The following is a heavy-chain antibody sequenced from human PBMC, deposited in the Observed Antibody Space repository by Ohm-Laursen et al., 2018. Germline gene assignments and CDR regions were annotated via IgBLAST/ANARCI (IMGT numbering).Heavy chain of an antibody. J-gene: IGHJ4*02. CDR2: ISNNGAGT. CDR3: VKGRLAGAFDY. V-gene: IGHV3-23*01. Sequence: SLRLSCTASGFTFRSDTMSWVRQAPGKGLEWVSSISNNGAGTYYADSVKGRFTISRDNSKNTLYLQMNSLRAEDTAIYYCVKGRLAGAFDYWGQGTLVTVSS. D-gene: IGHD2-15*01. CDR1: GFTFRSDT.